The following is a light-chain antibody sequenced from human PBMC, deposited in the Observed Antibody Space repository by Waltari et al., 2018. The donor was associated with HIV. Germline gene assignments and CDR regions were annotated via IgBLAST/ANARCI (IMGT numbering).Light chain of an antibody. CDR2: EVS. Sequence: HSALTQPASVSGSPGPSITISCTGTSSALGGYKYVSWYQQQPGNAPQLMISEVSHRPSGVAKRCSGAKSGNTASLTISGLQAEDEADYYCSSYTTSSTWVFGGGTKLTVL. CDR1: SSALGGYKY. V-gene: IGLV2-14*01. J-gene: IGLJ3*02. CDR3: SSYTTSSTWV.